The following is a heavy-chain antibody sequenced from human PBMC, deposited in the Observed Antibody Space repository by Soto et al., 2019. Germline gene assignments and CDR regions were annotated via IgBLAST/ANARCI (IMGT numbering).Heavy chain of an antibody. V-gene: IGHV3-23*01. Sequence: PVGSLRLSCAASGFTFSSYAMSWVRQAPGKGLEWVSAISGSGGSTYYADSVKGRFTISRDNSKNTLYLQMNSLRAEDTAVYYCAKVVAIRWSNWFEPWGQGTLGTVSS. CDR2: ISGSGGST. D-gene: IGHD2-21*01. J-gene: IGHJ5*02. CDR1: GFTFSSYA. CDR3: AKVVAIRWSNWFEP.